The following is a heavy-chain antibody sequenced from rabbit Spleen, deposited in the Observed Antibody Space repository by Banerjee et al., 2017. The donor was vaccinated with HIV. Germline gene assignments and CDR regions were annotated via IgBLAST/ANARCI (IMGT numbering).Heavy chain of an antibody. CDR1: GFSFSSSYD. CDR2: INIVTGQS. Sequence: QQQLEESGGGLVKPGGTLTLTCKASGFSFSSSYDMCWVRQAPGKGLEWSACINIVTGQSDYASWAKGRFIMFRTSSPTVTLQMTSLTVADTATFFCGRAGEGGYGYLDLWGPGSLFTVS. D-gene: IGHD2-1*01. V-gene: IGHV1S45*01. J-gene: IGHJ4*01. CDR3: GRAGEGGYGYLDL.